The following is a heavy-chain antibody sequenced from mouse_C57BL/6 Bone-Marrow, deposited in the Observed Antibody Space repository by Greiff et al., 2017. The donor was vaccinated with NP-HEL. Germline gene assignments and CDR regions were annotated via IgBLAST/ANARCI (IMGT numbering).Heavy chain of an antibody. CDR2: IHPNSGST. CDR3: ARVRGLLFDY. CDR1: GYTFTSYW. V-gene: IGHV1-64*01. J-gene: IGHJ2*01. D-gene: IGHD1-1*01. Sequence: QVQLKQPGAELVKPGASVKLSCKASGYTFTSYWMHWVKQRPGQGLEWIGMIHPNSGSTNYNEKFKSKATLTVDKSSSTAYMQLSSLTSEDSAVYYCARVRGLLFDYWGQGTTLTVSS.